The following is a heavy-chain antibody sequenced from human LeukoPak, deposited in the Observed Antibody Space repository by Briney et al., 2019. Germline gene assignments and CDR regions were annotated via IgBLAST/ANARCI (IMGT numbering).Heavy chain of an antibody. V-gene: IGHV3-11*01. Sequence: GGSLRLSCAASGFTFSDYYMSWIRQAPGKGLEWVSYISSSGSTIHYADSVKGRFTISRDNAKNSLYLQMNSLRAEDTAVYYCATVEMATIALDYWGQGTLVTVSS. CDR1: GFTFSDYY. CDR3: ATVEMATIALDY. CDR2: ISSSGSTI. J-gene: IGHJ4*02. D-gene: IGHD5-24*01.